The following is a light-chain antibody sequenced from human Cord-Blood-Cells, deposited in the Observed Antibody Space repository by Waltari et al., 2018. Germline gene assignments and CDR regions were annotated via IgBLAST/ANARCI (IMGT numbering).Light chain of an antibody. CDR3: SSYTSSSFVV. V-gene: IGLV2-14*01. Sequence: QSALTQPASVSGSPGQSIPISCTGTSSDVGGSNYVSWYQQHPGKAPKRMIYEVSNRPSGVSNRFSGSKSGNTASLTISGLQAEDEADYYCSSYTSSSFVVFGGGTKLTVL. J-gene: IGLJ2*01. CDR1: SSDVGGSNY. CDR2: EVS.